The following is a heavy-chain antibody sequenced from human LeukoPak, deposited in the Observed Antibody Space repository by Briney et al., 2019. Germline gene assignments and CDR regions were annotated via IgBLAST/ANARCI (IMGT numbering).Heavy chain of an antibody. J-gene: IGHJ4*02. D-gene: IGHD1-7*01. V-gene: IGHV4-59*01. CDR2: IYYSGST. CDR1: GGSISSYY. Sequence: SETLSLTCTVSGGSISSYYWSWIRQPPGKGLEWIGYIYYSGSTNYNPSLKSRVTISVDTSKNQFSLKLSSVTAADTAVYYCTAGTGTSDFDYWGQGTLVTVSS. CDR3: TAGTGTSDFDY.